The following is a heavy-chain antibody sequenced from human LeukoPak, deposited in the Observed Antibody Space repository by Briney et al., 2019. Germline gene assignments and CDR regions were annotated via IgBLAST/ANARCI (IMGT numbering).Heavy chain of an antibody. Sequence: GGSLRLSCAASGFTFSSYGMHWVRQAPSKGLEWVAFIRHDESVRYYADSVKGRFTISRDNSKNTLSLQMNSLRPEDTAVYYCAKGPSQGATWLGDYWGQRILVTVSS. D-gene: IGHD6-19*01. CDR3: AKGPSQGATWLGDY. CDR2: IRHDESVR. V-gene: IGHV3-30*02. CDR1: GFTFSSYG. J-gene: IGHJ4*02.